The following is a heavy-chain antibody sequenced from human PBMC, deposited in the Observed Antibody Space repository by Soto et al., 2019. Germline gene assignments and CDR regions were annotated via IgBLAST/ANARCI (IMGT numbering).Heavy chain of an antibody. D-gene: IGHD6-19*01. Sequence: QLQLQESGPGLVKPSETLSLTCTVSGGSISSSSYYWGWIRQPPGKGLEWIGSIYYSGSTYYNPSLKSRVTISVDTSKNQCSLKLSSGTAADTAVYYCARRGIAVAGTDWYFDLWGRGTLVTVSS. J-gene: IGHJ2*01. V-gene: IGHV4-39*01. CDR3: ARRGIAVAGTDWYFDL. CDR2: IYYSGST. CDR1: GGSISSSSYY.